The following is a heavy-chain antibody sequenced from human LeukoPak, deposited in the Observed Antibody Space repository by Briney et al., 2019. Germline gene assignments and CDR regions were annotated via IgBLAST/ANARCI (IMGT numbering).Heavy chain of an antibody. V-gene: IGHV1-18*01. J-gene: IGHJ3*02. CDR1: GYTFTSYG. D-gene: IGHD2-15*01. CDR2: ISAYNGNT. Sequence: ASVKVSCKASGYTFTSYGISWVRQAPGQGLEWMGWISAYNGNTNYAQKLQGRVTMTTDTSTSTAYMELRSLRSDDTAVYYCAKGYCSGGSCPGTDAFDIWGQGTMVTVSS. CDR3: AKGYCSGGSCPGTDAFDI.